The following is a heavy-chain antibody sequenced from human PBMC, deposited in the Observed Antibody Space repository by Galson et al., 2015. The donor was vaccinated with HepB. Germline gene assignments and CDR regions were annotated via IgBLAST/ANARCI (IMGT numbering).Heavy chain of an antibody. CDR2: ISGNGAGT. CDR3: AKPVIGTYWYFDL. Sequence: SLRLSCAASGFTFSTYAMSWVRQAPGKGLEWVSTISGNGAGTYYVDSVKGRFTISRDNSKNTLYLQMNSLRAEDTAVYYCAKPVIGTYWYFDLWGRGALVTVSS. J-gene: IGHJ2*01. D-gene: IGHD1-26*01. CDR1: GFTFSTYA. V-gene: IGHV3-23*01.